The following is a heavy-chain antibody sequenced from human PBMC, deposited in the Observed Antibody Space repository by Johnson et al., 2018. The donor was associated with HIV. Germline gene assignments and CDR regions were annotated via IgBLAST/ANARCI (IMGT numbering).Heavy chain of an antibody. CDR3: ARDQRGFERSYYDFWSGHFDAFDI. V-gene: IGHV3-33*01. CDR2: IWYDGSNK. Sequence: QVQLVESGGGVVQPGRSLRLSCAASGFTFSSYGMHWVRQVPGKGLDWVAVIWYDGSNKYYVDSVKGRVTISRDNDKTSLYLQMNSLRAEDTAVYYCARDQRGFERSYYDFWSGHFDAFDIWGQGTMVTVSS. J-gene: IGHJ3*02. D-gene: IGHD3-3*01. CDR1: GFTFSSYG.